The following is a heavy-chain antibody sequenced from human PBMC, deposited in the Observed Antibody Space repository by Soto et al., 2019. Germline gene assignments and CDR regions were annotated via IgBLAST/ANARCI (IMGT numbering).Heavy chain of an antibody. CDR1: GFRFSTYG. CDR2: IWYDGTNK. Sequence: QVQLVESGGGVVQTGRSLRLSCGASGFRFSTYGMHWVRQAPGKGLEWVAVIWYDGTNKKYADSVKGRFTISRDNSKSTLYLQMNPLRAEDTGVYYCARTDCDSSTCPSDLVGATTMDYWGQGTPVTVSS. J-gene: IGHJ4*02. V-gene: IGHV3-33*01. CDR3: ARTDCDSSTCPSDLVGATTMDY. D-gene: IGHD1-26*01.